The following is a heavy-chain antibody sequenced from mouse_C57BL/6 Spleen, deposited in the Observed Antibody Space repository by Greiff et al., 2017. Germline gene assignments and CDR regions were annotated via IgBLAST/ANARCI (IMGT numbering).Heavy chain of an antibody. Sequence: QVQLQQSGAELARPGASVKLSCKASGYTFTSYGISWVKQRNGQGLAWIGEIDPSDSYTNYNQKFKGKSTLTVDKSSSRAYMQLSSLTSDDSAFYYCARGYYGSSSYWYFDVWGTGTTGTVSS. J-gene: IGHJ1*03. V-gene: IGHV1-69*01. CDR1: GYTFTSYG. CDR2: IDPSDSYT. D-gene: IGHD1-1*01. CDR3: ARGYYGSSSYWYFDV.